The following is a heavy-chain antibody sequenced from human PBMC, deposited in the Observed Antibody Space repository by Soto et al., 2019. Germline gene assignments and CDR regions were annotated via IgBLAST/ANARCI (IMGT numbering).Heavy chain of an antibody. CDR1: GGSTSSYY. Sequence: QVQLQESGPGLVKPSETLSLTCTATGGSTSSYYWSWLRQPPGKGLEWIGYNSYSGSTDYNPSLKSRVTISVDTSKNQFSLKLSSATAADTAVYYCARHGGSYSFDYWGQGTLVTVSS. CDR3: ARHGGSYSFDY. J-gene: IGHJ4*02. D-gene: IGHD1-26*01. CDR2: NSYSGST. V-gene: IGHV4-59*08.